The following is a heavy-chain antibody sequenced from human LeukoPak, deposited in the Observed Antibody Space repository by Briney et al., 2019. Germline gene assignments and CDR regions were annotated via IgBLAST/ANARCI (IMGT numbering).Heavy chain of an antibody. CDR2: IYYSGST. V-gene: IGHV4-59*01. Sequence: KPSETLSLTCTVSGGSMSTYYWSWIRQPPGKGLEWIGYIYYSGSTNYNPSLKSRVTISVDTSKNQFSLKLSSVTAADTAVYYCARRGSYFDYWGQGTLVTVSS. J-gene: IGHJ4*02. CDR1: GGSMSTYY. D-gene: IGHD3-16*01. CDR3: ARRGSYFDY.